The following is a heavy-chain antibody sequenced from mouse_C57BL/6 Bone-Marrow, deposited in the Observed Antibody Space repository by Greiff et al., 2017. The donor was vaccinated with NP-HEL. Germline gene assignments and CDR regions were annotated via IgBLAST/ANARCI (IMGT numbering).Heavy chain of an antibody. J-gene: IGHJ1*03. V-gene: IGHV5-15*01. Sequence: EVMLVESGGGLVQPGGSLKLSCAASGFTFSDYGMAWVRQAPRKGPEWVAFISNLAYSIYYADTVTGRFTISRENAKNTLYLEMSSLRSEDTAMYYCARRYYGTSLDVWGTGTTVTVSS. D-gene: IGHD1-1*01. CDR3: ARRYYGTSLDV. CDR2: ISNLAYSI. CDR1: GFTFSDYG.